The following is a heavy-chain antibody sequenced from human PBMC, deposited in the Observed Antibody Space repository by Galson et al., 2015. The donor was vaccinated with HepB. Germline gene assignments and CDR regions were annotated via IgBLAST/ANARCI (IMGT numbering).Heavy chain of an antibody. CDR1: GFTVSSNY. Sequence: SLRLSCAASGFTVSSNYMSWVRQAPGKGLEWVSVIYSGGSTYYADSVKGRFTISRDNSKNTLYLQMNSLRAEDTAVYYCAGGTRDSRSGNDAFDIWGQGTMVTVSS. CDR3: AGGTRDSRSGNDAFDI. V-gene: IGHV3-53*01. CDR2: IYSGGST. J-gene: IGHJ3*02. D-gene: IGHD3-22*01.